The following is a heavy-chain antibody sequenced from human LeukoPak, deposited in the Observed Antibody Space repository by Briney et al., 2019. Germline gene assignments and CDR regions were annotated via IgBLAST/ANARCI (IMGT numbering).Heavy chain of an antibody. V-gene: IGHV3-53*01. D-gene: IGHD4-23*01. Sequence: GGSLRLSCAASGFTFSLYSITWVRQAPGKGLEWVSMIYAGGNTYYRDSVKGRFTISRDSSKNTVFLHMSGLRDDDTAVYYCVGGHDLEFEFWGQGTLVTVSS. CDR2: IYAGGNT. CDR1: GFTFSLYS. J-gene: IGHJ5*01. CDR3: VGGHDLEFEF.